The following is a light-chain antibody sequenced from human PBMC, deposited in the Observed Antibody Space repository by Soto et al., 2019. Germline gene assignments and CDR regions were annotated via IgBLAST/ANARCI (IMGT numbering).Light chain of an antibody. J-gene: IGKJ4*01. CDR2: DAS. CDR3: QQYNNLPLT. V-gene: IGKV1-33*01. Sequence: DIQMTQSPSSLSASVGDRVTITCQASQDIREDVNWYQQKAGKAPQLLIYDASNLETGVPSRFTGSVSGTDFTFTISSLQPEDIATYFCQQYNNLPLTFGGGTQV. CDR1: QDIRED.